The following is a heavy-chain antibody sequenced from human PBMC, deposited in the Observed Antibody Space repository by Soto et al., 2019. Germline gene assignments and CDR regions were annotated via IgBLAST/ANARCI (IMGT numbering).Heavy chain of an antibody. D-gene: IGHD3-22*01. J-gene: IGHJ4*02. Sequence: EQALKISCKGSGYSLSSYWIDCLRQMPGRGLEGMGISYTRASNTRYSPSFQGHVTISVDKSINTAYLQWSSLRASDTAIYYCECPGHYEGNGKSLGPDYWGKGTLVTV. CDR3: ECPGHYEGNGKSLGPDY. CDR2: SYTRASNT. CDR1: GYSLSSYW. V-gene: IGHV5-51*01.